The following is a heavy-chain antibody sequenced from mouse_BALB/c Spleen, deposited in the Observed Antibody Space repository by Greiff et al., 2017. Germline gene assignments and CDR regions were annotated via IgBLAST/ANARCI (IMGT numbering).Heavy chain of an antibody. CDR2: ISYDGSN. J-gene: IGHJ2*01. CDR3: AREQYDYDGYYFDD. CDR1: GYSITSGYY. D-gene: IGHD2-4*01. V-gene: IGHV3-6*02. Sequence: EVQLQESGPGLVKPSQSLSLTCSVTGYSITSGYYWNWIRQFPGNKLEWMGYISYDGSNNYNPSLKNRISITRDTSKNQFFLKLNSVTTEDTATYYCAREQYDYDGYYFDDWGQGTTLTVSS.